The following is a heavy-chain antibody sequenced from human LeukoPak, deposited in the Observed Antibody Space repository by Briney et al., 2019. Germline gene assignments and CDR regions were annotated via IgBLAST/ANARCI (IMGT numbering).Heavy chain of an antibody. CDR2: IYSGGST. CDR3: AKFYEWELHPDAFDI. CDR1: GFTVSSSY. J-gene: IGHJ3*02. D-gene: IGHD1-26*01. V-gene: IGHV3-53*01. Sequence: GGSLRLSCAASGFTVSSSYMSWVRQAPGKGLEWVSVIYSGGSTYYADSVKGRFTISRDNSKNTLYLQMNSLRAEDTAVYYCAKFYEWELHPDAFDIWGQGTMVTVSS.